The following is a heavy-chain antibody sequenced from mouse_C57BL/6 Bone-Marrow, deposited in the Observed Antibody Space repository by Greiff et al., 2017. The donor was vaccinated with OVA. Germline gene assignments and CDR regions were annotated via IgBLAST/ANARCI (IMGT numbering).Heavy chain of an antibody. J-gene: IGHJ4*01. V-gene: IGHV1-63*01. CDR3: ARWGYGLYYYAMDY. D-gene: IGHD2-2*01. CDR2: ISPGGGYT. CDR1: GYTFTNYW. Sequence: QVHVKQSGAELVRPGTSVKMSCKASGYTFTNYWIGWAKQRPGHGLEWIGDISPGGGYTNYNEKFKGKATLTADKSSSTAYMQFSSLTSEDSAIYYCARWGYGLYYYAMDYWGQGTSVTVSS.